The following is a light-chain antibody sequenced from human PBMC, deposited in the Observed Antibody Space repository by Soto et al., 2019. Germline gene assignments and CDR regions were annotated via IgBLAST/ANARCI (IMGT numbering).Light chain of an antibody. V-gene: IGKV3-20*01. CDR1: QSVSSN. CDR3: QQYGSSPGT. CDR2: GAS. Sequence: EIVLTQSPGTLSLSPGERATLSCRASQSVSSNLAWYQQKPGQAPRLLIYGASTRATGTPARFSGSGSGTDFTLTISRLEPEDFAVYYCQQYGSSPGTFGQGTKVDI. J-gene: IGKJ1*01.